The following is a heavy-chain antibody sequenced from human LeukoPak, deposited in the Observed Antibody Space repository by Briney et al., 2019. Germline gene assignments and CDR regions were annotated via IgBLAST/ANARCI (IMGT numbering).Heavy chain of an antibody. Sequence: SETLSLACAVYGGSFSGYYWSWIRQPPGKGLEWIGEINHSGSTNYNPSLKSRVTISVDTSKNQFSLKLSSVTAADTAVYYCAREHGDSPDYYYYGMDVWGQGTTVTVSS. D-gene: IGHD4-17*01. J-gene: IGHJ6*02. V-gene: IGHV4-34*01. CDR1: GGSFSGYY. CDR2: INHSGST. CDR3: AREHGDSPDYYYYGMDV.